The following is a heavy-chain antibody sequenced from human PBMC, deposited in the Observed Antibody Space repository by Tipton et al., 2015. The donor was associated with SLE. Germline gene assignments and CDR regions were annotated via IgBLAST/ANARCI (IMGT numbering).Heavy chain of an antibody. Sequence: SLRLSCAASGFTFSDYYMSWIRQAPGKGLEWVSYISSSSSYTNYADSVKGRFTISRDNSKNTLYLQMNSLRAEDTAVYYCAKGAGPVAIGFFVSWGQGTLFPFSS. V-gene: IGHV3-11*06. J-gene: IGHJ4*02. D-gene: IGHD5-12*01. CDR3: AKGAGPVAIGFFVS. CDR2: ISSSSSYT. CDR1: GFTFSDYY.